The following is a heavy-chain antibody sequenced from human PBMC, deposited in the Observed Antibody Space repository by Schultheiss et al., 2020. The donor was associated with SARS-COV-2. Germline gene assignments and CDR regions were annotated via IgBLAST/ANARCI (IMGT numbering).Heavy chain of an antibody. J-gene: IGHJ6*02. CDR3: AAPGKGRSYYYYGMDV. D-gene: IGHD3-10*01. Sequence: GGSLRLSCKSSGYSFSTYWIAWVRQMPGKGLEWMGIIYPGDSDTRYSPSFQGQVTISADKSISTAYLQWSSLKASDTAMYYCAAPGKGRSYYYYGMDVWGQGTTVTVSS. CDR2: IYPGDSDT. V-gene: IGHV5-51*01. CDR1: GYSFSTYW.